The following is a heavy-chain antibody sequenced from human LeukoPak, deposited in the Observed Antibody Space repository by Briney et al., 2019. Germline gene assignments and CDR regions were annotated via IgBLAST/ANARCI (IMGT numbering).Heavy chain of an antibody. CDR3: ARDYGSGSYLTSDH. CDR1: GLTFSSHA. V-gene: IGHV3-23*01. Sequence: GGSLRLSCAASGLTFSSHAMNWVRQAPGKGLEWVSAISGRGASTYYADSVKGRFTISRDNAKNSLYLQMNSLRDEDTAVYYCARDYGSGSYLTSDHWGQGTLVTVSS. J-gene: IGHJ4*02. D-gene: IGHD3-10*01. CDR2: ISGRGAST.